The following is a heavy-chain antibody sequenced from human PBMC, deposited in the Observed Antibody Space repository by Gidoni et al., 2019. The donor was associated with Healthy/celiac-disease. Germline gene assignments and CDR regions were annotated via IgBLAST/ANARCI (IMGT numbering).Heavy chain of an antibody. Sequence: QVQLQQWGAGLLKPSETLSLPCAVYGGSFSGYYWSWIRQPPGKGLEWIGEINHGGSTNYNPSLKSRVTISVDTSKNQFSLKLSSVTAADTAVYYCARHIVVVPAAIPYYYYYYMDVWGKGTTVTVSS. D-gene: IGHD2-2*01. J-gene: IGHJ6*03. CDR1: GGSFSGYY. CDR2: INHGGST. V-gene: IGHV4-34*01. CDR3: ARHIVVVPAAIPYYYYYYMDV.